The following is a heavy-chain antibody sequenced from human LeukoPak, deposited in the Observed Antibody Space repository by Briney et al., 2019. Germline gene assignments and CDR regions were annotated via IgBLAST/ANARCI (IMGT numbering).Heavy chain of an antibody. D-gene: IGHD6-19*01. CDR3: ARDSNGWSKNY. CDR2: ISGSGGDT. Sequence: PGGSLRLSCAASGFTFNIDAMTWVRQAPGKGLQWVAAISGSGGDTYYEDAVKGRFTISRDNSKNMMYLQMNSLRAEDTAVYYCARDSNGWSKNYWGQGTLVTVSS. V-gene: IGHV3-23*01. J-gene: IGHJ4*02. CDR1: GFTFNIDA.